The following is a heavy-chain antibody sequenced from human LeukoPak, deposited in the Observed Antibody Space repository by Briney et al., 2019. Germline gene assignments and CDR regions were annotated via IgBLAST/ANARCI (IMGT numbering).Heavy chain of an antibody. CDR1: GHSVSSNSAA. V-gene: IGHV6-1*01. CDR2: TYYRSKWYK. J-gene: IGHJ6*02. D-gene: IGHD3-9*01. CDR3: ARAYYDILTGYYIHYYYGMDV. Sequence: SQTLSLTCAISGHSVSSNSAAWNWIRQSPSRGLEWLGRTYYRSKWYKDYAVSLKSRITINPDTSKNQFPLQLNSVTPEDTAVYYCARAYYDILTGYYIHYYYGMDVWGQGTTVTVSS.